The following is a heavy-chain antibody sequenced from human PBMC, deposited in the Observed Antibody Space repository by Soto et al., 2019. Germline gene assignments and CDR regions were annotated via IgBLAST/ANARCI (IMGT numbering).Heavy chain of an antibody. CDR1: GGSISNGGYS. J-gene: IGHJ5*02. CDR3: ARDYRYNWFDP. Sequence: PSETLSLTCTVSGGSISNGGYSWSWIRQPPGKGLEWIGYIYHSGSTYYNPSLKSRVTISVDRSKNQFSLKLSSVTAADTAVYYCARDYRYNWFDPWGQGTLVTVSS. CDR2: IYHSGST. D-gene: IGHD4-4*01. V-gene: IGHV4-30-2*01.